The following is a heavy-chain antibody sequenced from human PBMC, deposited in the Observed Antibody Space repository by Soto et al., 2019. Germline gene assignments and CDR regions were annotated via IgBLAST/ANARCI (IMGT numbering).Heavy chain of an antibody. CDR1: GFTFSSYA. D-gene: IGHD4-17*01. Sequence: GGSLRLSCAASGFTFSSYAMSWVRQAPGKGLEWVSAISGSGGSTYYADSVKGRFTISRDNSKNTLYLQMNSLRAEDTAVYYCAKVMTDGDYYYYYMDVWGKGTTVTVSS. CDR2: ISGSGGST. CDR3: AKVMTDGDYYYYYMDV. J-gene: IGHJ6*03. V-gene: IGHV3-23*01.